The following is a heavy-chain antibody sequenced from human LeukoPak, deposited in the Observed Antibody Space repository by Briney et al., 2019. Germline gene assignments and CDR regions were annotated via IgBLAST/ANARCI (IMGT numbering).Heavy chain of an antibody. Sequence: PSGTLSLTCAVSGGSNSSSNWWSWDRQPPGRGLEWIGNVFHSGSTFYNPSLKNRVTMAVDTSKNQFSLTLSSVTAADTAVYYCAREGEGYSYLNWFDPWGRGSLVTVSS. CDR1: GGSNSSSNW. V-gene: IGHV4-4*02. D-gene: IGHD5-18*01. J-gene: IGHJ5*02. CDR2: VFHSGST. CDR3: AREGEGYSYLNWFDP.